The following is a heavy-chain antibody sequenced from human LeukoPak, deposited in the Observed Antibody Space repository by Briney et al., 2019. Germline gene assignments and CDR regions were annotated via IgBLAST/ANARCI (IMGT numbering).Heavy chain of an antibody. CDR2: ISGSGGST. Sequence: GGSLRLSCAASGFTFSSYGMSWVRQAPGKGLEWVSAISGSGGSTYYADSVKGRFTISRDNSKNTLYLQMNSLRAEDTAVYYCAKDKNVVVVAATGGLDYWGQGTLVTVSS. CDR1: GFTFSSYG. J-gene: IGHJ4*02. D-gene: IGHD2-15*01. CDR3: AKDKNVVVVAATGGLDY. V-gene: IGHV3-23*01.